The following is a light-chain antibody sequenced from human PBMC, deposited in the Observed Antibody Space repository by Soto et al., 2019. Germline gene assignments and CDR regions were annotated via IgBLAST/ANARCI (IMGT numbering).Light chain of an antibody. J-gene: IGLJ2*01. V-gene: IGLV2-11*01. CDR3: CSFAGPQSFEV. CDR2: DVS. CDR1: SSDIGGYTY. Sequence: QSVLRHHLAVSWSPGPSVTISCTGTSSDIGGYTYVSWYQQHPGKAPKVIIYDVSERPSGVPDRFSGSKSGNTASLTISGLQPEDEADYYCCSFAGPQSFEVFGEGTKVTVL.